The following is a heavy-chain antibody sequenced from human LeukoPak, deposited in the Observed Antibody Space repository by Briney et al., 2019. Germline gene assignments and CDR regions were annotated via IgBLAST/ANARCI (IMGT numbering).Heavy chain of an antibody. Sequence: SETLSLTCTVSGGSISSYYWSWIRQPPGKGLEWIGYIYYSGSTNYNPSLKSRVTISVDTSKNQFSLKLSSVTAADTAVYYCASLNPTGTTSRGFDYWGQGTLVTVSS. D-gene: IGHD1-1*01. V-gene: IGHV4-59*01. CDR1: GGSISSYY. J-gene: IGHJ4*02. CDR3: ASLNPTGTTSRGFDY. CDR2: IYYSGST.